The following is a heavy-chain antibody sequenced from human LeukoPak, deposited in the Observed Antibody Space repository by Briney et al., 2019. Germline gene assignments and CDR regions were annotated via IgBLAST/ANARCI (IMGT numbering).Heavy chain of an antibody. J-gene: IGHJ4*02. Sequence: ASVKVSCKASGYTFTGYYMHWVRQAPGQGLGWMGWVNPNSGGTNYAQKFQGRVTMTRDTSISTAYMELSRLRSDDTAVYYCARAVGTIAAAGSDYWGQGTLVTVSS. CDR3: ARAVGTIAAAGSDY. CDR2: VNPNSGGT. V-gene: IGHV1-2*02. D-gene: IGHD6-13*01. CDR1: GYTFTGYY.